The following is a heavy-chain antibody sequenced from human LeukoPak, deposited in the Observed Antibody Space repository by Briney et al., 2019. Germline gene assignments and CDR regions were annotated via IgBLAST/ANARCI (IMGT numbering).Heavy chain of an antibody. CDR2: INHSGST. V-gene: IGHV4-34*01. Sequence: SETLSLTCAVYGGSFSGYYWSWIRQPPGKGLEWIGEINHSGSTNYNPSLKSRVTISVDTSKNQFSLKLSSVTAADTAVYYCARHSRYYYGSGSRLGAFDIWGQGTMVTVSS. CDR3: ARHSRYYYGSGSRLGAFDI. CDR1: GGSFSGYY. J-gene: IGHJ3*02. D-gene: IGHD3-10*01.